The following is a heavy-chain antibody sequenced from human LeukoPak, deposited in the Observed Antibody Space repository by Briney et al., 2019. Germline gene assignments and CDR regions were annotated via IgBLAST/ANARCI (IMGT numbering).Heavy chain of an antibody. CDR2: INPNSGGT. CDR3: ARGKVRGVIITSFGY. V-gene: IGHV1-2*02. Sequence: ASVKVSCKASGYTFTGYYMHWVRQAPGQGLEWMGWINPNSGGTNYAQKFQGRVTMTRDTSISTAYMELSGLRSDDTAVYYCARGKVRGVIITSFGYWGQGTLVTVSS. J-gene: IGHJ4*02. D-gene: IGHD3-10*01. CDR1: GYTFTGYY.